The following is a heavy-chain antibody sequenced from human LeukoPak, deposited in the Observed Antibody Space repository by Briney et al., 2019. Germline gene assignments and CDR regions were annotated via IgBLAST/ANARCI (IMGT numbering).Heavy chain of an antibody. CDR2: IYSDGST. V-gene: IGHV3-53*01. CDR1: GFTVSSNY. J-gene: IGHJ1*01. D-gene: IGHD2-15*01. CDR3: VRDVYCSGGSCNQH. Sequence: HPGGSLRLSCAASGFTVSSNYMSWVRQAPGKGLEWVSVIYSDGSTYYADSVKGRFTISRDNSKNTLYLQMNSLRAEDTAMYYCVRDVYCSGGSCNQHWGQAPWSPSPQ.